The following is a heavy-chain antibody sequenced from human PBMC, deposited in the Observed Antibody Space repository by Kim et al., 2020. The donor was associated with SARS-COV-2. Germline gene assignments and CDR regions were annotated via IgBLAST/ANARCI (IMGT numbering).Heavy chain of an antibody. CDR2: ISSNGGST. CDR3: VKGKGYGGNSSYYYYGMDV. Sequence: GGSLRLSCSASGFTFSSYAMHWVRQAPGKGLEYVSAISSNGGSTYYADSVKGRFTISRDNSKNTLYLQMSSLRAEDTAVYYCVKGKGYGGNSSYYYYGMDVWGQGTTVTVSS. V-gene: IGHV3-64D*06. CDR1: GFTFSSYA. D-gene: IGHD4-17*01. J-gene: IGHJ6*02.